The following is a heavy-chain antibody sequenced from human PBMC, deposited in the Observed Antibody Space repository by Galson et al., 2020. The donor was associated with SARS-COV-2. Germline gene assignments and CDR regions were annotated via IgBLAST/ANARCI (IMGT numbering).Heavy chain of an antibody. J-gene: IGHJ1*01. D-gene: IGHD1-26*01. CDR1: GFTFDDYG. CDR3: ARGVRVGSSTEYFQH. CDR2: LNCNGGST. V-gene: IGHV3-20*04. Sequence: GGSLRLSCAASGFTFDDYGMSWVRQAPGEGLEWVSGLNCNGGSTGYADSAKSRFTISRDNAKNSLSLQMNSLRAEDTALYYCARGVRVGSSTEYFQHGGQGTLVTVSS.